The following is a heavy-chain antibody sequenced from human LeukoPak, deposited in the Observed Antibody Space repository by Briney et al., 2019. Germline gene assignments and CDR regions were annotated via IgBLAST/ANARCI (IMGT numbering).Heavy chain of an antibody. D-gene: IGHD3-9*01. Sequence: GGSLRLPCAASGFTFSDYYMSWIRQAPGKGLEWVSYISSSGSTIYYADSVKGRFTISRDNAKNSLYLQMNSLRAEDTAVYYCARPGNVLRYFDWYLWGQGTLVTVSS. CDR1: GFTFSDYY. J-gene: IGHJ4*02. CDR2: ISSSGSTI. CDR3: ARPGNVLRYFDWYL. V-gene: IGHV3-11*01.